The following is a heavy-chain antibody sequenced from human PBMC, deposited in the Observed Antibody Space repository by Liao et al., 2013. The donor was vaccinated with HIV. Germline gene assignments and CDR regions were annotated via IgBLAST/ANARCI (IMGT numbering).Heavy chain of an antibody. CDR3: ARGXAYYYYYMDV. CDR1: GGSFTGYY. J-gene: IGHJ6*03. Sequence: QAQLQQWGAGLLRPSETLSLTCAVYGGSFTGYYWSWIRQPPGKGLEWIGEINHSGSTNYNPSLKSRVTISVDTSKNQFSLRLSSLTAADTAVYYCARGXAYYYYYMDVWGKGPRSP. V-gene: IGHV4-34*02. CDR2: INHSGST.